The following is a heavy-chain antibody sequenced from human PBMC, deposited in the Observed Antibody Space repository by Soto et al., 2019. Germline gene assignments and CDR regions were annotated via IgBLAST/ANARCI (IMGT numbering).Heavy chain of an antibody. D-gene: IGHD3-3*01. V-gene: IGHV3-23*01. CDR1: GFSFSSYA. CDR2: ISGSDGKT. CDR3: ARWSYLDY. Sequence: GGSLRLSCAASGFSFSSYAMSWVRQAPGKGLEWVSTISGSDGKTYYADSVKGRFSISRDTSKNTLYLQMNSLRADDTAVYYCARWSYLDYWGQGTRVTVSS. J-gene: IGHJ4*02.